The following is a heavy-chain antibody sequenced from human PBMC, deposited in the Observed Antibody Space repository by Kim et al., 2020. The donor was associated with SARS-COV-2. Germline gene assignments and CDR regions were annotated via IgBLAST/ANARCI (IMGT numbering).Heavy chain of an antibody. J-gene: IGHJ4*02. CDR2: IWYDGSEK. Sequence: GGSLRLSCAASGFTFSTYGMHWVRQAPGEGLEWVAVIWYDGSEKYYADSVKGRFTISRDNSKNTLYLQMNSLRAEDTAVYYCAGAYGAYALYSWGQGTLVTVSS. V-gene: IGHV3-33*01. CDR1: GFTFSTYG. D-gene: IGHD5-12*01. CDR3: AGAYGAYALYS.